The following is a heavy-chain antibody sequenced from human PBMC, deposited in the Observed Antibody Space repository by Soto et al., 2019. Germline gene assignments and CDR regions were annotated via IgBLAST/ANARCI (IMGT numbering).Heavy chain of an antibody. V-gene: IGHV4-30-2*01. CDR3: ARGTMVTWDY. D-gene: IGHD5-18*01. Sequence: TLSLTCAVSGGSIISGGYSWSWIRQPPGKGLEWIGYIYHSGSTYYNPSLKSRVTISVDRSKNQFSLKLSSVTAADTAVYYCARGTMVTWDYWGQGTLVTVPS. J-gene: IGHJ4*02. CDR1: GGSIISGGYS. CDR2: IYHSGST.